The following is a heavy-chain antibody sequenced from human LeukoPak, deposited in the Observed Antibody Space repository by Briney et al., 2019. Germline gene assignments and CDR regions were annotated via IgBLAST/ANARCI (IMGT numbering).Heavy chain of an antibody. V-gene: IGHV4-61*01. J-gene: IGHJ6*02. CDR1: GGSVSSGSYY. Sequence: SETLSLTCTVSGGSVSSGSYYWSWIRQPPGKGLGWIGHIYYSGSTNYNPSLKSRVTISVDTSKNQFSLKLSSVTAADTAVYYCARASNYYYYGMDVWGQGTTVTVSS. CDR2: IYYSGST. CDR3: ARASNYYYYGMDV.